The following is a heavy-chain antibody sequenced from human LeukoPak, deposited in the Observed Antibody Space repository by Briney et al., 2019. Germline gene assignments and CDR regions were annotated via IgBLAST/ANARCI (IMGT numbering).Heavy chain of an antibody. CDR2: IYHSGQT. J-gene: IGHJ3*01. CDR3: ARHKEQSLAHGADDAFDV. V-gene: IGHV4-39*01. CDR1: GGSISGSNYY. Sequence: PSETLSLTCAVSGGSISGSNYYWAWIRQPPGKGLEWIASIYHSGQTFYNPSLNSRVTISLDTSKNHFPLKLTSVTAADTAVYYCARHKEQSLAHGADDAFDVWGQGAMVAVSS. D-gene: IGHD6-19*01.